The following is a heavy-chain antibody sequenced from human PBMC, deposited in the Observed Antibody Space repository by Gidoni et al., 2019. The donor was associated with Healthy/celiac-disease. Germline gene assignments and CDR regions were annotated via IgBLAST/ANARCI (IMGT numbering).Heavy chain of an antibody. CDR3: AKGGYKAVAEVPYFDY. Sequence: EVQLLESGGGLVQPGGSLRLSCAASGFTFSSYAMSWVRQAPGKGLEWVSAISGSGGSTYYADSVKGRFTISRDNSKNTLYLQMNSLRAEDTAVYYCAKGGYKAVAEVPYFDYWGQGTLVTVSS. V-gene: IGHV3-23*01. CDR2: ISGSGGST. D-gene: IGHD6-19*01. J-gene: IGHJ4*02. CDR1: GFTFSSYA.